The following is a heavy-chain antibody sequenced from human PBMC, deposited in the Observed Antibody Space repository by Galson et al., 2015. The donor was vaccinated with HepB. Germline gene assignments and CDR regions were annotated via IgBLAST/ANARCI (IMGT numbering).Heavy chain of an antibody. CDR3: ARDRGYSSDV. Sequence: SLRLSCAASGFTFSSTWMHWLRQGPGKGLVWVSLIKSDGSTTNYADSVKGRFTISRDNAKNTLYLQMNSLGAEDTAVYYCARDRGYSSDVWGQGTTVTVSS. D-gene: IGHD5-18*01. V-gene: IGHV3-74*01. CDR2: IKSDGSTT. CDR1: GFTFSSTW. J-gene: IGHJ6*02.